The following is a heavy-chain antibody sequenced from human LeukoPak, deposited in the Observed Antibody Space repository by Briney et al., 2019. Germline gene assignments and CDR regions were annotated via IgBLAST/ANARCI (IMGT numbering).Heavy chain of an antibody. CDR2: ISSSSSYI. J-gene: IGHJ5*02. Sequence: GGSLRLSCAASGFTFSSYSMNWVRQAPGKGLEWVSSISSSSSYIYYADSVKGRFTISRDNAKNSLYLQMNSLRAEDTAVYYCARDQRAGWFDPWGQGTLVTVSS. CDR3: ARDQRAGWFDP. CDR1: GFTFSSYS. V-gene: IGHV3-21*01.